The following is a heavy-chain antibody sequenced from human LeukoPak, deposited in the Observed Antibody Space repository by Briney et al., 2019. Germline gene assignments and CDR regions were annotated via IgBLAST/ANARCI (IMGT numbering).Heavy chain of an antibody. J-gene: IGHJ4*02. CDR2: TRNKANSYTT. CDR1: GFTLSDYY. Sequence: PGGSLRLSCAASGFTLSDYYMDWVRQAPGKGLEWLGRTRNKANSYTTEYAASVKGRVTISRDASKSSLYLRMNSLKAEDTAMYYCSRALYYDRSTYCNDDWGQGTLVTVSS. V-gene: IGHV3-72*01. D-gene: IGHD3-22*01. CDR3: SRALYYDRSTYCNDD.